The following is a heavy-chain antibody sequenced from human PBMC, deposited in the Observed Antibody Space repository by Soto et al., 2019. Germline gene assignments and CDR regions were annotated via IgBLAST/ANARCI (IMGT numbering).Heavy chain of an antibody. Sequence: ASVKVSCKASESTFTNYDISWVRQATGQGLEWMGWMSPNSGDTGYALKFQGRVSMTRNTSIYTVYLELSSLASDDTAVYSCVRMASSGTLNWFDSWGQGTLVTVSS. CDR3: VRMASSGTLNWFDS. CDR1: ESTFTNYD. CDR2: MSPNSGDT. J-gene: IGHJ5*01. D-gene: IGHD1-1*01. V-gene: IGHV1-8*01.